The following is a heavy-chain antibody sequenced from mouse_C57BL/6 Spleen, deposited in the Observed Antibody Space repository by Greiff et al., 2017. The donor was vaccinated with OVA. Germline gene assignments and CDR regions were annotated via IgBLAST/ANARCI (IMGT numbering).Heavy chain of an antibody. CDR3: ARRGGHYYDMDY. V-gene: IGHV5-17*01. D-gene: IGHD1-1*02. J-gene: IGHJ4*01. CDR1: GFTFSDYG. CDR2: ISSGSSTI. Sequence: EVMLVESGGGLVKPGGSLKLSCAASGFTFSDYGMHWVRQAPEKGLEWVAYISSGSSTIYYADTVKGRVTIPRDNATSTLFLQMTSLRSEDTAVYYCARRGGHYYDMDYWGKGTSVTVSS.